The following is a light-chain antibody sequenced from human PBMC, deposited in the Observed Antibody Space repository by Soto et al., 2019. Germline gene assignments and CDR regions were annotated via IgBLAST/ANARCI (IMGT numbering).Light chain of an antibody. V-gene: IGKV3-20*01. CDR2: GTS. CDR3: QYYGTSVT. Sequence: EIVVTQSPGTLSLSPGERATLSCRASQSISNFHLAWYQQKPGQAPRLLIYGTSTRATGGIADRFSGSGSGTDFTLTISRLEHEDFAVYYCQYYGTSVTFGGGTTVEIK. CDR1: QSISNFH. J-gene: IGKJ4*01.